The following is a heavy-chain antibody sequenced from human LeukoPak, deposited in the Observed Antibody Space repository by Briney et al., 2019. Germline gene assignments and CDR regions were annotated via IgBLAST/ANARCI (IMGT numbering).Heavy chain of an antibody. CDR2: INPNSGGT. Sequence: ASVKVSCKASGYTFTGYYMHWVRQAPVQGLEWMGWINPNSGGTNYAQKFQGRVTMTRDTSISTAYMELSRLRSDDTAVYYCARAVKGVVINHYFDYWGQGTLVTVSS. CDR3: ARAVKGVVINHYFDY. J-gene: IGHJ4*02. V-gene: IGHV1-2*02. D-gene: IGHD3-3*01. CDR1: GYTFTGYY.